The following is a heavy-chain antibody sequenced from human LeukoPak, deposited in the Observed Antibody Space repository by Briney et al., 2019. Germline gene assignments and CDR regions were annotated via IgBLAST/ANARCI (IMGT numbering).Heavy chain of an antibody. J-gene: IGHJ4*02. CDR2: ISFTTPSRT. CDR3: AKGGYSSSWFFDY. CDR1: GFTFSDSA. D-gene: IGHD6-13*01. V-gene: IGHV3-23*01. Sequence: PGGSLRLSCAASGFTFSDSAMHWVRQAPGKGLEWVAGISFTTPSRTYNADSVKGRFTISRDNSRNTLYLQMNSLRAEDTALYYCAKGGYSSSWFFDYWGQGTLVTVSS.